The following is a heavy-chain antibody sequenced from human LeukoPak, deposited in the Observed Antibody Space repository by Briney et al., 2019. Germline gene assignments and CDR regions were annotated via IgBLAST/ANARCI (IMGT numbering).Heavy chain of an antibody. CDR3: ARGITNEDYYYYMDV. D-gene: IGHD1-20*01. CDR2: IYYSGST. J-gene: IGHJ6*03. V-gene: IGHV4-39*07. Sequence: SETLSLTCTVSGGSISSSSYYWGWIRQPPGKGLEWIGSIYYSGSTYYNPSLKSRVTISVDTSKNQFSLKLSSVTAADTAVYYCARGITNEDYYYYMDVWGKGTTVTVSS. CDR1: GGSISSSSYY.